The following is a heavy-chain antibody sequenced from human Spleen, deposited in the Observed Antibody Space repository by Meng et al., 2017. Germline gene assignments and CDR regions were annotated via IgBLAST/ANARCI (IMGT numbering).Heavy chain of an antibody. CDR1: GYTFTGYY. V-gene: IGHV1-2*02. CDR2: INPNSGGT. Sequence: ASVKVSCKASGYTFTGYYMHWVRQAPGQGLEWMGWINPNSGGTNYAQKFQGRVTMTRDTSISIAYMELSGLRSDDTAMYYCARVAVAGTFDYWGQGTLVTVSS. D-gene: IGHD6-19*01. CDR3: ARVAVAGTFDY. J-gene: IGHJ4*02.